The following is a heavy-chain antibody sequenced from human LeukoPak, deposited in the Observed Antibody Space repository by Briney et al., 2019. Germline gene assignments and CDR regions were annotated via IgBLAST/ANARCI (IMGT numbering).Heavy chain of an antibody. J-gene: IGHJ4*02. CDR2: LNWDGGTT. CDR1: GFTFGDYG. D-gene: IGHD4-17*01. CDR3: ARAQTYGDYRLLLDY. V-gene: IGHV3-20*04. Sequence: GRSLRLSCAASGFTFGDYGMSWVRQAPGKGLEWVSGLNWDGGTTGHADSVKGRFTISRDNAKNSLYLQMNSLRAEDTALYYCARAQTYGDYRLLLDYWGQGTLVTVSS.